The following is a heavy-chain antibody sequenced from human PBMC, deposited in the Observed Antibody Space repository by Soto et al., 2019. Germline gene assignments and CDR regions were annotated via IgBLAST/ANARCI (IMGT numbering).Heavy chain of an antibody. Sequence: EVQLLESGGGLVQPGESLRLSCAVSGFIFGNYMMTWVRQAPGKGLEWVSTISESGDSTYYADSVKGRFTISRDSSKNTLYLHMDSLGAEDTAVYYCAPHVYCSGGSCHYDAFDIRGQGTMVTVSS. D-gene: IGHD2-15*01. CDR2: ISESGDST. CDR1: GFIFGNYM. CDR3: APHVYCSGGSCHYDAFDI. V-gene: IGHV3-23*01. J-gene: IGHJ3*02.